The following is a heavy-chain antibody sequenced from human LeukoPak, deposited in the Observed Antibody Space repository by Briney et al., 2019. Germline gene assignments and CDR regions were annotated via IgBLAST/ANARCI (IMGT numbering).Heavy chain of an antibody. Sequence: GGSLRLSCAASGFTFSSYEMNWVRQAPGKGLEWVSYISSSGSTIYYADSVKGRFTISRGNAKNSLYLQMNSLRAEDTAVYYCARDQWELGEGLDYWGQGTLVTVSS. J-gene: IGHJ4*02. V-gene: IGHV3-48*03. CDR1: GFTFSSYE. CDR2: ISSSGSTI. D-gene: IGHD1-26*01. CDR3: ARDQWELGEGLDY.